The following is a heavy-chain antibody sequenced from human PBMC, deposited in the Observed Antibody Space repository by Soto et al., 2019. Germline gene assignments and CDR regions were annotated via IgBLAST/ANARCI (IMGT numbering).Heavy chain of an antibody. D-gene: IGHD4-4*01. J-gene: IGHJ6*02. V-gene: IGHV1-46*01. Sequence: GSVQVSCKASGYTFTSYYMHWVRQAPGQGLEWMGIINPSGGSTSYAQKFQGRVTMTRDTSTSTVYMELSSLRSEDTAVYYCARDLTVTMLVYYYGMDVWGQGTTVTVSS. CDR1: GYTFTSYY. CDR2: INPSGGST. CDR3: ARDLTVTMLVYYYGMDV.